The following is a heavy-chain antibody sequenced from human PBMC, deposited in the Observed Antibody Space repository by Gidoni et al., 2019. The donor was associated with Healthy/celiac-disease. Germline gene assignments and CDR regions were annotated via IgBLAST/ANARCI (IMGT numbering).Heavy chain of an antibody. CDR3: AKGGSSGYYYYFDY. CDR1: GFTFSSYG. J-gene: IGHJ4*02. V-gene: IGHV3-30*18. D-gene: IGHD3-22*01. CDR2: RSYDGSNK. Sequence: QVQLVESGGGVVQPGRSLRLYCAASGFTFSSYGMHWVRQAPGKGLEWVAGRSYDGSNKYYADSVKGRFTISRDNSKNTLYLQMNSLRAEDTAVYYCAKGGSSGYYYYFDYWGQGTLVTVSS.